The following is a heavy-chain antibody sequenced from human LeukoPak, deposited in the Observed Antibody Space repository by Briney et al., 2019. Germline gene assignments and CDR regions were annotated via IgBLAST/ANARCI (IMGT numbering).Heavy chain of an antibody. Sequence: GGSLRLSCAASGFTFSSYWMSWVRQAPGKGLEWVANIKQDGSEKYYVDSVKGRFTISRDNAKNSLYLQMNSLRAEDTAVYYCARGFGELLCFFDYWGQGTLVTVSS. CDR2: IKQDGSEK. CDR3: ARGFGELLCFFDY. J-gene: IGHJ4*02. V-gene: IGHV3-7*01. D-gene: IGHD3-10*01. CDR1: GFTFSSYW.